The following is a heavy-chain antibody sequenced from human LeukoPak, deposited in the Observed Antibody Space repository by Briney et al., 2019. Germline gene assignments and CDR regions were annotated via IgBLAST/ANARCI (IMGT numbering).Heavy chain of an antibody. D-gene: IGHD3-3*01. V-gene: IGHV1-69*13. J-gene: IGHJ5*02. CDR2: IIPIFGTA. CDR1: GGTFSSYA. CDR3: ARANAVQYYDFWSGYYTGYNWFDP. Sequence: GASVKVSCKASGGTFSSYAISWVRQAPGQGLEWMGGIIPIFGTANYAQKFQGRVTITADESTSTAYMELSSLRSEDTAVYYCARANAVQYYDFWSGYYTGYNWFDPWGQGTLVTVSS.